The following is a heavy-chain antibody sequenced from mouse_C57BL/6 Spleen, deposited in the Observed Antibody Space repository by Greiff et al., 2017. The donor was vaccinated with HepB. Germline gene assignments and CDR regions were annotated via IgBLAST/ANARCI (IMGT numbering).Heavy chain of an antibody. Sequence: EVKLVESGGGLVKPGGSLKLSCAASGFTFSSYAMSWVRQTPEKRLEWVATISDGGSYTYYPDNVKGRFTISRDNAKNNMYLQMSHLKSEDTAMYYCARDQGSLLRRFAYWGQGTLVTVSA. V-gene: IGHV5-4*01. CDR1: GFTFSSYA. D-gene: IGHD3-3*01. CDR2: ISDGGSYT. CDR3: ARDQGSLLRRFAY. J-gene: IGHJ3*01.